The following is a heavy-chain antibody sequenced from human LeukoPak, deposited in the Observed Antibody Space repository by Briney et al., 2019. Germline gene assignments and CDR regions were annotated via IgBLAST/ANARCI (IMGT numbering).Heavy chain of an antibody. CDR2: IYNSGNT. V-gene: IGHV4-59*01. J-gene: IGHJ5*02. D-gene: IGHD3-16*01. CDR3: ARESGSYLWRSWLNP. CDR1: GGSINSYY. Sequence: SETLSLTCTVSGGSINSYYWTWIRQPPGKGLEWIGNIYNSGNTNYDPSLKSRVTISVDTSKNQFSLKLNSVTAADTAVYYCARESGSYLWRSWLNPWGQGTLVTVSS.